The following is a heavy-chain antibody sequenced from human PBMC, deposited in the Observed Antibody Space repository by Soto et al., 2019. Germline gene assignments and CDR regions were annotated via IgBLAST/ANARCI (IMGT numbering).Heavy chain of an antibody. CDR3: AKYHPDGWYGSLDY. Sequence: GASVKVSCKASGYTFTTYGISWVRQAPGQGLEWMGWISTHNGNTDYAQTLQGRVTMTTDTSTSTAYMELRSLRADDTAVYFCAKYHPDGWYGSLDYWGQGTLVTVSS. J-gene: IGHJ4*02. CDR2: ISTHNGNT. CDR1: GYTFTTYG. D-gene: IGHD6-19*01. V-gene: IGHV1-18*01.